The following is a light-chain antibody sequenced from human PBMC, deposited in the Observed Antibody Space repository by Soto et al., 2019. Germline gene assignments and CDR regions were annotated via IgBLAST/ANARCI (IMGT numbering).Light chain of an antibody. Sequence: QSALTQPASVSGSPGQSITISCTGTSSDVGDYDYVSWYQQYAGKAPKMMIYEVSNRPSGVSNRFSGSKSGNTASLNISGXQXXXXXDYYCSSYRSSNTLLFGGGTKLTVL. CDR1: SSDVGDYDY. CDR2: EVS. CDR3: SSYRSSNTLL. J-gene: IGLJ2*01. V-gene: IGLV2-14*01.